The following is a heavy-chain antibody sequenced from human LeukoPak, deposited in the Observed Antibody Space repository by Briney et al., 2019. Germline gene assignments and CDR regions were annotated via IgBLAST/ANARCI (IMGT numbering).Heavy chain of an antibody. CDR3: ARDLHYAFDI. Sequence: PGVSLRLSCAACGFTFSGYAMNWVRQAPGKGLEWVSHIYSSDTTYADSVKGRFTISRDNAKNSLYLQMNSLRDEDTAVYYCARDLHYAFDIWGQGTMVTASS. D-gene: IGHD3-10*01. CDR1: GFTFSGYA. J-gene: IGHJ3*02. CDR2: IYSSDTT. V-gene: IGHV3-48*02.